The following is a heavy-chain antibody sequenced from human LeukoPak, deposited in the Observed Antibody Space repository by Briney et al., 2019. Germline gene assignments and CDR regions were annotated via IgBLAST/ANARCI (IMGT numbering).Heavy chain of an antibody. CDR3: TTGVDY. CDR2: ISSSSIYV. Sequence: GGSLRLSCAASGFTFSDYDMNWVRQAPGKGLEWVSSISSSSIYVSYADSVKGRYTISRDNAKNSLYLQMNSLRDEDTAVYYCTTGVDYWGQGTLVTVSS. V-gene: IGHV3-21*01. D-gene: IGHD1-14*01. J-gene: IGHJ4*02. CDR1: GFTFSDYD.